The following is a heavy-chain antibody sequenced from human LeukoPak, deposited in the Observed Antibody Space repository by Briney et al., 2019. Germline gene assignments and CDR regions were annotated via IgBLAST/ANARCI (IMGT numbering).Heavy chain of an antibody. CDR2: ISAYNGNT. Sequence: ASVKVSCKASGYTFTSYGISWVRQAPGQGLEWMGWISAYNGNTNYAQKLQGRVTMTTDTSTSTAYMELRSLRSDDTAVYYCARSLYYDFWSGYYYMDVWGKGTTVTVSS. CDR3: ARSLYYDFWSGYYYMDV. V-gene: IGHV1-18*01. J-gene: IGHJ6*03. CDR1: GYTFTSYG. D-gene: IGHD3-3*01.